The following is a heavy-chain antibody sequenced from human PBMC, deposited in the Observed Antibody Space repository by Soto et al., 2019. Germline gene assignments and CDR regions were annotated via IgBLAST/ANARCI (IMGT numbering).Heavy chain of an antibody. Sequence: QITLKESVPTLVKPTQTLTLTCTFSGFSLSTSGVGVGWIRRPPGNALEGLALIYWDDDKRYSPSLKSRLTITKDNSKNQVVLTMTNMDPVDTATYYCAHSLPITMHPHCAFDIWGQGTMVTVSS. J-gene: IGHJ3*02. V-gene: IGHV2-5*02. CDR1: GFSLSTSGVG. CDR2: IYWDDDK. CDR3: AHSLPITMHPHCAFDI. D-gene: IGHD3-10*01.